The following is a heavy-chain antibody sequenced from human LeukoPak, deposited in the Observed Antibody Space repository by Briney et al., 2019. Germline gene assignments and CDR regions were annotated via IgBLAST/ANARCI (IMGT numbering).Heavy chain of an antibody. Sequence: GESLKISCKGSGYRVTNYWIGWVRQMPGKGLELMGSIYPGDSDVRYSPSFQGQVTISADKSFTTAYLQWRSLKASDTAIYYCARQGVYFSDSSAFYYWGQGTRVTVSS. J-gene: IGHJ4*02. CDR3: ARQGVYFSDSSAFYY. CDR1: GYRVTNYW. V-gene: IGHV5-51*01. CDR2: IYPGDSDV. D-gene: IGHD3-22*01.